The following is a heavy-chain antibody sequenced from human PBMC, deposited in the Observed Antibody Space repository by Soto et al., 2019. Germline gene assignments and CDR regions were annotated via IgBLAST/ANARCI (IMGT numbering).Heavy chain of an antibody. V-gene: IGHV3-33*01. D-gene: IGHD3-22*01. J-gene: IGHJ6*02. CDR3: ARDRAPYYDSSGYGMDV. CDR2: IWYDGSNK. Sequence: GGSLRLSCAASGFTFSSYGMHWVRQAPGKGLEWVAVIWYDGSNKYYADSVKGRFTISRDNSKNTLYLQMNSLRAEDTAVYYCARDRAPYYDSSGYGMDVWGQGTTVTVSS. CDR1: GFTFSSYG.